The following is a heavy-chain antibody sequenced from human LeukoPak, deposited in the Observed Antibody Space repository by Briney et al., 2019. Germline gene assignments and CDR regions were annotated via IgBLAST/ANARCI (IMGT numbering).Heavy chain of an antibody. CDR1: GFTFSSYS. V-gene: IGHV3-21*01. D-gene: IGHD3/OR15-3a*01. J-gene: IGHJ3*02. CDR2: ISSSSSYI. Sequence: GGSLRLSCAASGFTFSSYSMNWVRQAPGKGLEWVSSISSSSSYIYYADSVKGRFTISRDNAKNSLYLQMNSLRAEDTAVYYCASGGWTTHDAFDIWGQGTMVTVSS. CDR3: ASGGWTTHDAFDI.